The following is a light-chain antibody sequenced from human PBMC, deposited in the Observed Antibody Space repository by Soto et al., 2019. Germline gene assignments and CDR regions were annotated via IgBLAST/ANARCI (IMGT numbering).Light chain of an antibody. J-gene: IGKJ1*01. Sequence: IEMTQSPSTLSGSLGDRTTIPCRASEDIDTSSAWFQQGPGKAPKVLIAGASGLLNSVPSTFSRNSSGTEFALTISTVQPDDFATVGSHYCDSFWRTF. CDR3: HYCDSFWRT. CDR1: EDIDTS. V-gene: IGKV1-5*01. CDR2: GAS.